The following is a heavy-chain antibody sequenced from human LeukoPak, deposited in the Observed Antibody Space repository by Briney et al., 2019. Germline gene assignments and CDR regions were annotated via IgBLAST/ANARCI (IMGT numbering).Heavy chain of an antibody. D-gene: IGHD6-19*01. J-gene: IGHJ4*02. CDR3: ARGRIAVAGTNLYYFDY. V-gene: IGHV4-59*01. CDR1: GGSISSYY. CDR2: IYYSGST. Sequence: SETLSLTCTVSGGSISSYYWSWIRQPPGKGLEWIGYIYYSGSTNYNPSLKSRVTISVDTSKNQFSLKLSSVTAADTAVYYCARGRIAVAGTNLYYFDYWGQGTLVTVSS.